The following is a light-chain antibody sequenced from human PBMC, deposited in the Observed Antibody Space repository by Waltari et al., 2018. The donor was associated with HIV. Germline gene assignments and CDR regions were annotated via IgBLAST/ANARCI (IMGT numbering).Light chain of an antibody. V-gene: IGKV1-39*01. CDR2: SAS. Sequence: DIQMTQSPSSLSASVGDRVTITYRASQTITNYLSWYQQKPGNAPKLLIYSASSLQSGVAPRFGGSGSGTDFTLNINNLQPEDSATYYCQQTYNTPYTFGQGTKLEIK. CDR3: QQTYNTPYT. J-gene: IGKJ2*01. CDR1: QTITNY.